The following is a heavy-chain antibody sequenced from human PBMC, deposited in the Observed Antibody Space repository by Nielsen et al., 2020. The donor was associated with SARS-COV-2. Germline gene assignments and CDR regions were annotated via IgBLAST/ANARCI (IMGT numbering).Heavy chain of an antibody. J-gene: IGHJ6*02. CDR3: ARSFAWGPSSYYYYGMDV. V-gene: IGHV3-30*04. Sequence: GESLKISCAASGFTFSSYAMHWVRQAPGKGLEWVAVISYDGSNKYYADSVKGRFTISRDNSKNTLYLRMNSLRAEDTAVYYCARSFAWGPSSYYYYGMDVWGQGTTVTVSS. CDR2: ISYDGSNK. CDR1: GFTFSSYA. D-gene: IGHD7-27*01.